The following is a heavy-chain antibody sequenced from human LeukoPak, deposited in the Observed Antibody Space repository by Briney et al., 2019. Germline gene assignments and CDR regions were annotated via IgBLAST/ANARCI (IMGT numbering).Heavy chain of an antibody. D-gene: IGHD3-9*01. CDR1: GFTFSSYS. J-gene: IGHJ6*03. CDR3: ARTPIRYYDILTGYYNVSYMDV. CDR2: ISSSSSTI. V-gene: IGHV3-48*01. Sequence: GGSLRLSCAASGFTFSSYSMNWVRQAPGKGLEWVSYISSSSSTIYYADSVKGRFTISRDNAKNSLYLQMNSLRAEDTAVYYCARTPIRYYDILTGYYNVSYMDVWGKGTRVTVSS.